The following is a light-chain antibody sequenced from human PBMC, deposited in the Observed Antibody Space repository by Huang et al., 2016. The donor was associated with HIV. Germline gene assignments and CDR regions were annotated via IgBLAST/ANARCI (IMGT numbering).Light chain of an antibody. CDR1: QSVNSD. V-gene: IGKV3-15*01. CDR2: GAS. CDR3: QQYSDWPPLT. Sequence: EIEMTQSPATLSVSPGERATLSCRASQSVNSDLAWYQQKPGQAPRLRIYGASTRATGIPAKFNATGSGTEFSLSISNLQSEDFAVYYCQQYSDWPPLTFGGGTKVEI. J-gene: IGKJ4*01.